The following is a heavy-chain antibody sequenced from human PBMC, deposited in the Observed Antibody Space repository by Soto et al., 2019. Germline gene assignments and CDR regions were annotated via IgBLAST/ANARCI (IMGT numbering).Heavy chain of an antibody. CDR1: GFTVSSRY. J-gene: IGHJ4*02. CDR3: ARSRLNGYYFDY. D-gene: IGHD5-12*01. V-gene: IGHV3-66*01. CDR2: IYTDGRT. Sequence: GGSLRLSCAASGFTVSSRYMSWVRQAPGKGLEWVSVIYTDGRTFYADSVKGRFTISRDNSKNSLFLQMNSLRAEDTAVYFCARSRLNGYYFDYWGQGIVVTVSS.